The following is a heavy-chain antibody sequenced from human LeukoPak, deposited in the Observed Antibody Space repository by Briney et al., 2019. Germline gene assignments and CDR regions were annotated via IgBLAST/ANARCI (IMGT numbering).Heavy chain of an antibody. J-gene: IGHJ4*02. Sequence: EASVKVSCKVSGYTLTELSMHWVRQAPGQGLEWVGIINPSDGDRRNAQKFQGRVTMTRDMSTSTVYMELSSLRSEDTAVYYCAKDGGSYSADYWGQGTLVTVSS. CDR3: AKDGGSYSADY. CDR1: GYTLTELS. V-gene: IGHV1-46*01. CDR2: INPSDGDR. D-gene: IGHD3-10*01.